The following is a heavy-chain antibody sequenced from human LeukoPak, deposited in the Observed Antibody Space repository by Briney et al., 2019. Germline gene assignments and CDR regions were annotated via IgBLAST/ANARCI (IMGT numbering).Heavy chain of an antibody. CDR3: ARVGGIVGARYFDY. CDR2: ISSSSSYI. V-gene: IGHV3-21*01. CDR1: GFTFSTAW. J-gene: IGHJ4*02. D-gene: IGHD1-26*01. Sequence: GGSLRLSCAASGFTFSTAWMNWVRQAPGKGLEWVSSISSSSSYIYYADSVKGRFTISRDNAKNSLYLQMNSLRAEDTAVYYCARVGGIVGARYFDYWGQGTLVTVSS.